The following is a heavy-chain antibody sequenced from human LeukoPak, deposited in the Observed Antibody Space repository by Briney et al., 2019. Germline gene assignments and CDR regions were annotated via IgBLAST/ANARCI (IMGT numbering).Heavy chain of an antibody. CDR1: GFTFSSYA. J-gene: IGHJ4*02. CDR3: ARLTGNYGDY. V-gene: IGHV3-23*01. Sequence: GGSLRLSCAASGFTFSSYAMSWVRQAPGKGLEWVSAISGSGGSTYYADSVKGRFTISRDNSKNTLYLQMDSLRAEDTAVYYCARLTGNYGDYWGQGTLVTVSS. CDR2: ISGSGGST. D-gene: IGHD3-10*01.